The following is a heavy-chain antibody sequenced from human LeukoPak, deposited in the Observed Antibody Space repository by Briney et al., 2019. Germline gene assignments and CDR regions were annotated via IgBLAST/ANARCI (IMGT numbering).Heavy chain of an antibody. CDR2: IYPGDSDT. V-gene: IGHV5-51*01. CDR1: GHSFTSYW. Sequence: GESLKISCKDSGHSFTSYWIGWVRQMPGKGLEWMGIIYPGDSDTRYSPSFQGQVTISADKSTSTAYLQWSSLEASDTAMYYCARAKAYSSSRYYFDYWGQGTLVTVSS. J-gene: IGHJ4*02. CDR3: ARAKAYSSSRYYFDY. D-gene: IGHD6-13*01.